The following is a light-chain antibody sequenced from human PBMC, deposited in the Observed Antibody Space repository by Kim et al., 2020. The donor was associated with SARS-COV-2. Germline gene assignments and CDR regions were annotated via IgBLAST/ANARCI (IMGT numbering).Light chain of an antibody. J-gene: IGLJ2*01. CDR1: SLSSCY. V-gene: IGLV3-19*01. Sequence: ALGQTVRMTCQGDSLSSCYASWYQQKPGQAPVLVIYGKNNRPSGIPDRFSGSSSGNTASLTITGAQAEDEADYYCNSRDSSGNHVVFGGGTKLTVL. CDR3: NSRDSSGNHVV. CDR2: GKN.